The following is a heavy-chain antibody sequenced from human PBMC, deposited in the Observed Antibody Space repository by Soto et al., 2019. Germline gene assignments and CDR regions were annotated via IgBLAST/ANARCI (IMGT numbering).Heavy chain of an antibody. CDR2: ISYDGSKK. D-gene: IGHD3-16*01. Sequence: GGSLRLSCAASGFTFSSYGMHWVRQAPGKGLEWVAVISYDGSKKYYADSVKGRFTISRDNSKNTLYLQMNSLRAEDTAVYYCAKDLWGVDPNYYGMDVWGQGTTVTVSS. J-gene: IGHJ6*02. V-gene: IGHV3-30*18. CDR3: AKDLWGVDPNYYGMDV. CDR1: GFTFSSYG.